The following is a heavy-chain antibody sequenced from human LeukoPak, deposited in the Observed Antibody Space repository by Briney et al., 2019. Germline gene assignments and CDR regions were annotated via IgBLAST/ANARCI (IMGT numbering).Heavy chain of an antibody. D-gene: IGHD3-22*01. CDR1: GFTFSSSA. Sequence: SGRSLRLSCAASGFTFSSSAMHWVRQAPDKGLAWVTFISYDESHKYYADSVKGRFTVSRDNSKNTVYLQTNSLRPEDTAVYYCVKDGGYDSSGYRKPFDYWGQGTLVTVSS. V-gene: IGHV3-30*04. CDR2: ISYDESHK. CDR3: VKDGGYDSSGYRKPFDY. J-gene: IGHJ4*02.